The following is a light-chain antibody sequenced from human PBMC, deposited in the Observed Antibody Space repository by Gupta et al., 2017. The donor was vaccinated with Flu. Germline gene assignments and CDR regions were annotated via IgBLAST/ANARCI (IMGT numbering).Light chain of an antibody. CDR2: KAS. V-gene: IGKV2-30*01. J-gene: IGKJ4*02. CDR3: RVSEPWGPT. CDR1: ESLVYSDGDSY. Sequence: DAVMTQSPLSLTVTLGQPASISCRSSESLVYSDGDSYVRWFQQRPGQSPRRLLYKASNRDSGVPDQISGSRSCSALRLRIISRVAADVVVYYCRVSEPWGPTFGEGTKVEIK.